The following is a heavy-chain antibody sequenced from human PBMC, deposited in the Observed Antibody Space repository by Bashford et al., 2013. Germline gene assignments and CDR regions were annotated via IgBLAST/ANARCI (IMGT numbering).Heavy chain of an antibody. CDR2: ISGSDGRT. D-gene: IGHD3-22*01. J-gene: IGHJ4*02. Sequence: VRQGSRKGLEWVSSISGSDGRTYYADSVKGRFTTSRDNSKNTLYLQMNSLRVEDTAVYYCARATYYDSSKYYQIYYWGQGTLVTVSS. CDR3: ARATYYDSSKYYQIYY. V-gene: IGHV3-23*01.